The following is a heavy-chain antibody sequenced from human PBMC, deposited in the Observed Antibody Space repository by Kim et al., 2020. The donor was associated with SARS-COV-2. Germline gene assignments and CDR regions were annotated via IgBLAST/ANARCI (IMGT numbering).Heavy chain of an antibody. CDR2: IYTSGLT. CDR3: ASSTYSSAAESYRGDAFDV. V-gene: IGHV4-59*01. Sequence: SETLSLTCNVSGGSISSYYWSWIRQPPGKGLEWIGYIYTSGLTNYSPSLRSRVTISADTSKNQFSLKVNSVTAADTARYYCASSTYSSAAESYRGDAFDVWGQGTWVTVTS. D-gene: IGHD3-10*01. J-gene: IGHJ3*01. CDR1: GGSISSYY.